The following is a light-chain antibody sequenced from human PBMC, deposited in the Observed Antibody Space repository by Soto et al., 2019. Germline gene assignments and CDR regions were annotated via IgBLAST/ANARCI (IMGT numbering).Light chain of an antibody. CDR3: QQLDSYPRT. Sequence: IELTQSPSSLSASVGDRVTITCRASQGISSYLAWYQQKPGKAPNLLIYAASTVQGGVPSRFSGSGSGTDFTLTISSLQPEDFATYYCQQLDSYPRTFGPGTKVDIK. CDR2: AAS. V-gene: IGKV1-9*01. CDR1: QGISSY. J-gene: IGKJ3*01.